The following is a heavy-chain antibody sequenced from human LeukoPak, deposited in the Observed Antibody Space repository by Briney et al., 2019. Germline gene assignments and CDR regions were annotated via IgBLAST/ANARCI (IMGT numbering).Heavy chain of an antibody. J-gene: IGHJ6*02. CDR3: AGRYCSSTSCYVVYYYYGMDV. CDR2: INPSGGST. D-gene: IGHD2-2*01. V-gene: IGHV1-46*01. CDR1: GYTFTSYY. Sequence: ASVKVSCKASGYTFTSYYMHWVRQAPGQGLEWMGIINPSGGSTSYAQKFQGRVTMTRDTSTCTVYMELSSLRSEDTAVYYCAGRYCSSTSCYVVYYYYGMDVWGQGTTVTVSS.